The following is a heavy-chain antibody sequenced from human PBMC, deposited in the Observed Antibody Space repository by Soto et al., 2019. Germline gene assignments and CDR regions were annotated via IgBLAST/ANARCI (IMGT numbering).Heavy chain of an antibody. Sequence: PSETLSLTCTVSGGSISSSSYYWGWIRQPPGKGLEWIGSIYYSGSTYYNPSLKSRVTISVDTSKNQFSLKLSSVTAADTAVYYCARLNVDIVATVWGQGTLVTSPQ. V-gene: IGHV4-39*01. D-gene: IGHD5-12*01. J-gene: IGHJ4*02. CDR3: ARLNVDIVATV. CDR2: IYYSGST. CDR1: GGSISSSSYY.